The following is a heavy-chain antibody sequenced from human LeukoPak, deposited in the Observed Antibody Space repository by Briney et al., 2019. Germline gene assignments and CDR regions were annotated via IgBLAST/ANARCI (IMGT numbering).Heavy chain of an antibody. D-gene: IGHD6-13*01. CDR3: ARVIKYSSSSVDY. CDR2: INPSGDNT. V-gene: IGHV1-46*01. J-gene: IGHJ4*02. CDR1: GYTFPSYY. Sequence: GASVKVSCKASGYTFPSYYMHWARQAPGQGLEWMGVINPSGDNTNSAQKFQGRVTMTRDTSTRTVYMELSSLRSEDTAVYYCARVIKYSSSSVDYWGQGTLVTVSS.